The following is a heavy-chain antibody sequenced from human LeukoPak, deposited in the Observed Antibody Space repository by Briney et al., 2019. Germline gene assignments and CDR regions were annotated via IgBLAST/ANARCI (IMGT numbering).Heavy chain of an antibody. J-gene: IGHJ6*03. D-gene: IGHD1-1*01. CDR2: IYYSGST. CDR1: GGSISSSSYY. CDR3: ARGVGTGTTRYYYYYMDV. Sequence: KPSETLSLTCTVSGGSISSSSYYWGWIRQPPGKGLEWIGSIYYSGSTYYNPSLKSRVTISVDTSKNQFSLKLSSVTAADTAVYYCARGVGTGTTRYYYYYMDVWGKGTTVTVSS. V-gene: IGHV4-39*07.